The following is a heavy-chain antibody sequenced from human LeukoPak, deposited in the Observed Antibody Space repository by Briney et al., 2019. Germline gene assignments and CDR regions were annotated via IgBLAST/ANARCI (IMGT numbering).Heavy chain of an antibody. V-gene: IGHV1-8*01. D-gene: IGHD2-15*01. CDR3: ARAVRNCSGGSRAYYFDY. CDR1: GYTFTSYD. CDR2: MNPNSGNT. Sequence: GASVKVSCKASGYTFTSYDINWVRQATGQGLEWMGWMNPNSGNTGYAQKFQGRVTMTRNTSISTAYMELSSLRSEDTAVYYCARAVRNCSGGSRAYYFDYWGQGTLVTVSS. J-gene: IGHJ4*02.